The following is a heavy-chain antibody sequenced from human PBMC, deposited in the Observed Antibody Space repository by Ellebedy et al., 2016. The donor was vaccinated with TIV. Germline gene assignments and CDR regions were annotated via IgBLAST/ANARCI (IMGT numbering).Heavy chain of an antibody. CDR2: ILYDGSNT. CDR1: GFTFSTYG. J-gene: IGHJ4*02. CDR3: ARGFYGDGGLDY. Sequence: GESLKISCAASGFTFSTYGIHWVRQAPGKGLEWVAVILYDGSNTYYADSVKGRFTISKDNSRNTVYVQMNNLRAEDTAIYYCARGFYGDGGLDYWGQGTLVTVSS. D-gene: IGHD4-17*01. V-gene: IGHV3-33*01.